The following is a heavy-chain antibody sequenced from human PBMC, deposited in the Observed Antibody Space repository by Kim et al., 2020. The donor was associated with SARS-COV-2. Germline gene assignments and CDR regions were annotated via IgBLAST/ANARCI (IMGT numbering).Heavy chain of an antibody. D-gene: IGHD1-26*01. J-gene: IGHJ4*01. CDR3: ARDPPGYLVGATNGVDY. Sequence: SVKVSCKASGGTFSSYAISWVRQAPGQGLEWMGRIIPILGIANYAQKFQGRVTITADKSTSTAYMELSSLRSEDTAVYYCARDPPGYLVGATNGVDYWGQEPWSPSPQ. V-gene: IGHV1-69*04. CDR2: IIPILGIA. CDR1: GGTFSSYA.